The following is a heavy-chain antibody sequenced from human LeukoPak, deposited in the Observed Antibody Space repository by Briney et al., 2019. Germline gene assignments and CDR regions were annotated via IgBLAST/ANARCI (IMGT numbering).Heavy chain of an antibody. D-gene: IGHD3-22*01. CDR1: GYTFTSYG. CDR2: ISAYNGNT. J-gene: IGHJ5*02. Sequence: GASVKVSRKASGYTFTSYGISWVRQAPAQELEWMGWISAYNGNTQYAQKLQCRVTMTTDTPTSTAYMELRRLRSDDSVVYYCARDDRSNAWSLFDPWGQGTLVTVSS. V-gene: IGHV1-18*01. CDR3: ARDDRSNAWSLFDP.